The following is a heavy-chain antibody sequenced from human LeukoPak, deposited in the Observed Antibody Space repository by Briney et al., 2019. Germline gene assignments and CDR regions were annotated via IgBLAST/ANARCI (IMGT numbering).Heavy chain of an antibody. CDR3: AKGPNWNYGSNWFDP. CDR1: EFTFMTSW. CDR2: IKQDESEK. D-gene: IGHD1-7*01. V-gene: IGHV3-7*03. Sequence: GGSLRLSCVASEFTFMTSWMSWVRQAPGKGLEWVANIKQDESEKYYVDSVKGRFTISRDNAKNSLYLQMNSLRAEDMALYYCAKGPNWNYGSNWFDPWGQGTLVTVSS. J-gene: IGHJ5*02.